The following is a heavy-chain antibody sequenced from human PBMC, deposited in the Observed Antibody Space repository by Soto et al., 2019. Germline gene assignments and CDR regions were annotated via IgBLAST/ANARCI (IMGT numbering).Heavy chain of an antibody. D-gene: IGHD3-10*01. J-gene: IGHJ6*02. V-gene: IGHV1-69*12. CDR2: IIPIFGTA. CDR3: ARSGARPGDYYYGMDV. CDR1: GGTVSSYA. Sequence: QGQLVQSGAEVKKPGSSVKVSCKASGGTVSSYAIGWVRQAPGQGREWMGGIIPIFGTADYAQKFQGRVTITADESTSTAYMELSSLRSEDTAVYYCARSGARPGDYYYGMDVWGQGTTVTVSS.